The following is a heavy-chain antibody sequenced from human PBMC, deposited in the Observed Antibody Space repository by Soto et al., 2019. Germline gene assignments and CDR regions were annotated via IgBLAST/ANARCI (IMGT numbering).Heavy chain of an antibody. CDR2: IIPIFGTA. V-gene: IGHV1-69*01. CDR1: GGTFSSYA. Sequence: VKVSCKASGGTFSSYAISWVRQAPGQGLEWMGGIIPIFGTADYAQKFQGRVTITADESTSTAYMELSSLRSEDTAVYYCASMLDHYYFDYWGQGTLVTVSS. J-gene: IGHJ4*02. CDR3: ASMLDHYYFDY. D-gene: IGHD1-1*01.